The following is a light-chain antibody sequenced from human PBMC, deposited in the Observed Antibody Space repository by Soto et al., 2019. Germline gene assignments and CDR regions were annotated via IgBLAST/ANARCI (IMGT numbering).Light chain of an antibody. J-gene: IGKJ3*01. CDR2: AAS. CDR1: QGISSY. CDR3: QQYYSYPLT. Sequence: AIRMTQSPSSFSASTGDRVTITCRASQGISSYLAWYQQKPGKAPKLLIYAASTLQSGVTSRFSGSGSGTDVNLTISDPQAEDFATYSCQQYYSYPLTCGRGTNVDIK. V-gene: IGKV1-8*01.